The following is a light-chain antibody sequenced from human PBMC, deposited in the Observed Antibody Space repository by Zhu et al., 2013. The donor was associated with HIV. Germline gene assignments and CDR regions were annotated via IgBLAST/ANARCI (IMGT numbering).Light chain of an antibody. CDR1: QSVSSY. CDR3: QQYDSSSLT. CDR2: DAS. J-gene: IGKJ4*01. Sequence: EIVMTQSPATLSVSPGERATLSCRASQSVSSYLAWYQQKPGQAPRLLIYDASRRATGIPDRFSGSGSGTDFTLSISRLDPEDFAVYYCQQYDSSSLTFGGGTKVEIK. V-gene: IGKV3-20*01.